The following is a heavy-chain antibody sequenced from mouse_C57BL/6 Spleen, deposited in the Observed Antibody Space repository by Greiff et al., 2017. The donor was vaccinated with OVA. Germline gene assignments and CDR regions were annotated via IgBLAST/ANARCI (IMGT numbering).Heavy chain of an antibody. V-gene: IGHV1-53*01. CDR3: ASTIYYDYEYFDV. D-gene: IGHD2-4*01. CDR1: GYTFTSYW. J-gene: IGHJ1*03. CDR2: INPSNGGT. Sequence: QVQLQQSGTELVKPGASVKLSCKASGYTFTSYWMHWVKQRPGQGLEWIGNINPSNGGTNYNEKFKSKATLTVDKSSSTAYMQLSSLTSEDSAVYYCASTIYYDYEYFDVWGTGTTVTVSS.